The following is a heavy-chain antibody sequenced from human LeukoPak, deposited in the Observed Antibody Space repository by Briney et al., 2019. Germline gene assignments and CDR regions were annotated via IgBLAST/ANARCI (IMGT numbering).Heavy chain of an antibody. CDR3: ARDKAPSGWHKRWWFDP. J-gene: IGHJ5*02. CDR2: INPNSGGT. CDR1: GYTFTGYY. D-gene: IGHD6-19*01. V-gene: IGHV1-2*02. Sequence: ASVKVSCKASGYTFTGYYMHWVRQAPGQGLEWMGWINPNSGGTNYAQKFQGRVTMTRDTSISTAYKELSRLRSDDTAVYYCARDKAPSGWHKRWWFDPWGQGTLVTVSS.